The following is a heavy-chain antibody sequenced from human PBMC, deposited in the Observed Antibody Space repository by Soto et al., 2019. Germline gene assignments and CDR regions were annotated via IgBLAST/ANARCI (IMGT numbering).Heavy chain of an antibody. CDR2: MNPNSGNT. J-gene: IGHJ6*03. CDR3: SRVHMVRGVIRRGYYYYMDV. V-gene: IGHV1-8*01. D-gene: IGHD3-10*01. CDR1: GYTFTSYD. Sequence: ASVKVSCKASGYTFTSYDINWVRQATGQGLEWMGWMNPNSGNTGYAQKFQGRVTMTRNTSISTAFMELSSLRSEDTAVYYFSRVHMVRGVIRRGYYYYMDVWGKGTTVTVSS.